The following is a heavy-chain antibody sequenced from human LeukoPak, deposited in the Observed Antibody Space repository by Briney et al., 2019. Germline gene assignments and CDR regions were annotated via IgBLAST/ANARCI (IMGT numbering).Heavy chain of an antibody. CDR1: GFTVSSNY. CDR3: ARTEYYYDSSGYRPFDY. J-gene: IGHJ4*02. Sequence: GGSLRLSCAASGFTVSSNYMSWVRQAPGKGLEWVSVIYSGGSTYYADSVEGRFTISRDNSKNTLYLQMNSLRAEDTAVYYCARTEYYYDSSGYRPFDYWGQGTLVTVSS. CDR2: IYSGGST. D-gene: IGHD3-22*01. V-gene: IGHV3-53*01.